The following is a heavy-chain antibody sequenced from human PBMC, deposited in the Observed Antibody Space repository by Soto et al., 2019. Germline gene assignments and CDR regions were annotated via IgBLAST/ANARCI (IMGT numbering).Heavy chain of an antibody. CDR2: FDPEDGET. CDR3: ATASYGDYIVNWFDP. J-gene: IGHJ5*02. Sequence: ASVKVSCKVSGYTRTELSMHWVLQAPGKVLEGMGGFDPEDGETIYAQKFQGRVTMTEDTSTDTAYMELSSLRSEDTAVYYCATASYGDYIVNWFDPWGQGTLVTVSS. D-gene: IGHD4-17*01. V-gene: IGHV1-24*01. CDR1: GYTRTELS.